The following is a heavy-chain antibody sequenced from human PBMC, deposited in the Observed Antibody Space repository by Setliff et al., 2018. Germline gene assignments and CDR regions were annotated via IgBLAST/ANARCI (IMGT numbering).Heavy chain of an antibody. CDR2: INPNSCGT. CDR1: GYTFTCYY. V-gene: IGHV1-2*02. Sequence: GASVKVSCKASGYTFTCYYMHWVRQAPGQGLEWMGWINPNSCGTNFAQKFQGRVTMTRDTSISTAYMELSRLRSDDTAIYYCARSRPFLVGGTSWVDPWGQGTLVTVSS. CDR3: ARSRPFLVGGTSWVDP. J-gene: IGHJ5*02. D-gene: IGHD1-26*01.